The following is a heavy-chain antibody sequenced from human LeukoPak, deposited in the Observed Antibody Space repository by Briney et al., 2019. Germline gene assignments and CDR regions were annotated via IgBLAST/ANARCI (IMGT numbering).Heavy chain of an antibody. Sequence: PGGSLRLSCAASGFTFSSYWMSWVRQAPGKGLEWVANIKQDGSEKYYVDSVKGRFTISRDNAKNSLYLQMNSLRAEDTAVYYCAREFLAAGTINWFDPWGQGTLVTVSS. CDR2: IKQDGSEK. CDR1: GFTFSSYW. D-gene: IGHD6-13*01. J-gene: IGHJ5*02. CDR3: AREFLAAGTINWFDP. V-gene: IGHV3-7*01.